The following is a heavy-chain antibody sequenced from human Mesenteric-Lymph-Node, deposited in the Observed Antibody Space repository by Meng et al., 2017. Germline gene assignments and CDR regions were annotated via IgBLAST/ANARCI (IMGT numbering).Heavy chain of an antibody. V-gene: IGHV3-48*03. Sequence: GESLKISCAASGFTFSSYEMNWVRQAPGKGLEWVSYISSSGSTIYYADSVKGRFTISRDNAKNSLYLQMNSLRAEDTAVYYCAKAGGSGVRWYQYYYGMDVWGQGTTVTVSS. D-gene: IGHD4-23*01. CDR2: ISSSGSTI. CDR1: GFTFSSYE. CDR3: AKAGGSGVRWYQYYYGMDV. J-gene: IGHJ6*02.